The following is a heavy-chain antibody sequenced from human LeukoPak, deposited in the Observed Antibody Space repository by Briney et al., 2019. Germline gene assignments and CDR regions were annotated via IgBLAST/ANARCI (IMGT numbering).Heavy chain of an antibody. D-gene: IGHD6-13*01. CDR3: ARDKRGPGQLGD. J-gene: IGHJ4*02. V-gene: IGHV1-18*04. CDR2: ISAYNGNT. Sequence: PLASLKVSCKASGYTFTSYGISWVGQAPGQGLEWMGWISAYNGNTNYAQKLQGRVTMTTDTSTSTAHMELRSLRSDDTAVYYCARDKRGPGQLGDWGQGTLVTVSS. CDR1: GYTFTSYG.